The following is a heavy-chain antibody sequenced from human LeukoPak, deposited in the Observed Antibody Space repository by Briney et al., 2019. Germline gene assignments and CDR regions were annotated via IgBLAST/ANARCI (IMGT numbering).Heavy chain of an antibody. CDR2: INHSGST. D-gene: IGHD1-1*01. CDR3: ARVSWSLFDY. Sequence: PSETLSLTCAGYGGSFSGYYWSWIRQPPGKGLEWIGEINHSGSTNYNPSLKSRVTISVDTSKNQFSLKLSSVTAADTAVYYCARVSWSLFDYWGQGTLVTVSS. V-gene: IGHV4-34*01. J-gene: IGHJ4*02. CDR1: GGSFSGYY.